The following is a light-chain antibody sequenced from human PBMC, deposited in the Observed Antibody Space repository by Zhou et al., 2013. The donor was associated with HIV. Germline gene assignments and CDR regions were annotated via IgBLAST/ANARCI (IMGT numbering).Light chain of an antibody. CDR1: QSLNGD. J-gene: IGKJ2*01. CDR2: RTS. V-gene: IGKV3-15*01. CDR3: QQYNNWPFT. Sequence: PGERVTLSCRAGQSLNGDLAWYQQKPGQTPRLLIYRTSTRATGVPARFSGSGSGTEFTLTINTMQSEDFAVYYCQQYNNWPFTFGQGTKLEIK.